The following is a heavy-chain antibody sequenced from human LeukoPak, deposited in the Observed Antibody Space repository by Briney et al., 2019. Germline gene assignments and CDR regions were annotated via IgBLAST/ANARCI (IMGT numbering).Heavy chain of an antibody. D-gene: IGHD3-10*02. CDR1: GFTFGRYT. CDR3: AKELDTMFFDY. J-gene: IGHJ4*02. CDR2: AGWAGGTT. Sequence: GGSLRLSCATSGFTFGRYTIHWVRQAPGKGLEWVSLAGWAGGTTYYSDSVRGRFTISRDSGKNSVYLQMNSLTTDDTAFYFCAKELDTMFFDYWGQGALVTDSS. V-gene: IGHV3-43*01.